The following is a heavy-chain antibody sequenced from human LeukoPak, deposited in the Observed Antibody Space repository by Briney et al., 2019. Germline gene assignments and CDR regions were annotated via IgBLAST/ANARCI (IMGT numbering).Heavy chain of an antibody. Sequence: HPGGSLRLSCAASGFTFSSYSMNWVRQAPGKGLEWVSYISSSSSTIYYADSVKGRFTISRDNAKNSLYLQMNSLGAEDTAVYYCARDYTGYFPWGQGTLVIVSS. CDR1: GFTFSSYS. J-gene: IGHJ5*02. V-gene: IGHV3-48*04. D-gene: IGHD3-9*01. CDR2: ISSSSSTI. CDR3: ARDYTGYFP.